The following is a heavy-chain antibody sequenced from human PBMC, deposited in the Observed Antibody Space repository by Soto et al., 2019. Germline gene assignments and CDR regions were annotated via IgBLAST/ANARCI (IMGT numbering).Heavy chain of an antibody. CDR2: IYYSGST. V-gene: IGHV4-31*03. D-gene: IGHD6-13*01. J-gene: IGHJ4*02. CDR1: GGSISSGGYY. Sequence: SETLSLTCTVSGGSISSGGYYWSWIRQHPGKGLEWIGYIYYSGSTYYNPSLKSRVTISVDTSKNQFSLKLSSVTAADTAVYYCARLSIAAAGPEDFDYWGQGTLVTVSS. CDR3: ARLSIAAAGPEDFDY.